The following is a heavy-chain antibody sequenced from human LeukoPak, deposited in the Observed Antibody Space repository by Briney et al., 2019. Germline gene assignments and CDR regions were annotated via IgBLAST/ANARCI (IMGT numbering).Heavy chain of an antibody. CDR3: ANSKPMWNDAFDI. D-gene: IGHD1-1*01. J-gene: IGHJ3*02. CDR1: RDSVSSNSAL. CDR2: TYYRSKWYN. V-gene: IGHV6-1*01. Sequence: SQTLSLTCAISRDSVSSNSALWNWIRQSPSRGLEWLGRTYYRSKWYNDYAVSVKSRITINADTSKNQFSLQLNSVTPEDTAVYYCANSKPMWNDAFDIWGQGTMVTVSS.